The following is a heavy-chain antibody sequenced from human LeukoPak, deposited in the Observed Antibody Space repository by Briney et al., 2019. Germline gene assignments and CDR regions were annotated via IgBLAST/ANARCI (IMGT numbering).Heavy chain of an antibody. Sequence: GGSLRLSCAASGFTFSSYAMGWVRQAPGKGLEWVAVIWYDASNKYYADSVKGRFTISRDNSKNTLYLQMNSLRDDDTAVYYCVRGVGVSRFNYLDSWGQGTLVIVSS. CDR2: IWYDASNK. CDR3: VRGVGVSRFNYLDS. J-gene: IGHJ4*02. D-gene: IGHD6-13*01. V-gene: IGHV3-33*08. CDR1: GFTFSSYA.